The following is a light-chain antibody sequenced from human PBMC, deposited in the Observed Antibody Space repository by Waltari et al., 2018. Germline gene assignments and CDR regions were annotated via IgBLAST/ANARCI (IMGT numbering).Light chain of an antibody. Sequence: SYVLTQPPSVSVAPGKTARITCGGNNIGSNSVHWYQQKPGQAPVLVVYDDSDRPSGIPEGFSGSNSGNTATLTISRVEAGDEADYYCQVWDSSSDQGVFGTGTKVTVL. CDR2: DDS. CDR3: QVWDSSSDQGV. V-gene: IGLV3-21*03. CDR1: NIGSNS. J-gene: IGLJ1*01.